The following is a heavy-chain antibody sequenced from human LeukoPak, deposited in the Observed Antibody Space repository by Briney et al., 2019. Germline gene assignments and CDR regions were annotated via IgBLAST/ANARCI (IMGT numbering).Heavy chain of an antibody. CDR2: ISGSGGSK. V-gene: IGHV3-23*01. J-gene: IGHJ3*02. CDR1: GFTFSSYA. Sequence: GSLRLSCAASGFTFSSYAMSWVRQAPGKGLEWVSAISGSGGSKYYADSVKGRFTISRDNSKNTLYLQMNSLRAEDTAVYYCAKDLIYDSSGYYYGSNAFDIWGQGTMVTVSS. D-gene: IGHD3-22*01. CDR3: AKDLIYDSSGYYYGSNAFDI.